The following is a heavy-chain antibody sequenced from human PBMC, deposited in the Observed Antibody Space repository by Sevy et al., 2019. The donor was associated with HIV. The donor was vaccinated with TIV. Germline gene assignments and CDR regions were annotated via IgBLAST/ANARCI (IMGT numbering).Heavy chain of an antibody. Sequence: GGSLRLSCTASGFTFRNFAMSWVRQAPGKGLEWVSTISGNGVSTYYADSVKGRFTISRDNSKSTLYLQMSSLRAEDSAVYYCAKDRVVVDSSGSYFYSDLQHWGQGTLVTVSS. J-gene: IGHJ1*01. CDR1: GFTFRNFA. CDR2: ISGNGVST. V-gene: IGHV3-23*01. CDR3: AKDRVVVDSSGSYFYSDLQH. D-gene: IGHD3-22*01.